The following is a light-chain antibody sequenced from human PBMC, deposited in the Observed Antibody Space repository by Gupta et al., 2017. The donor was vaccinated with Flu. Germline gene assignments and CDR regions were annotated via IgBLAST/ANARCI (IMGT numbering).Light chain of an antibody. V-gene: IGKV1-27*01. Sequence: VGDRVTISCRASQGISNSLVWYQHKPGKVPKLLIYAASTLQSGVSSRFSGSGSGTDFTLTISSLQPEDVATYYCQKYNTAPPFTFGPGTKVDIK. CDR3: QKYNTAPPFT. CDR2: AAS. J-gene: IGKJ3*01. CDR1: QGISNS.